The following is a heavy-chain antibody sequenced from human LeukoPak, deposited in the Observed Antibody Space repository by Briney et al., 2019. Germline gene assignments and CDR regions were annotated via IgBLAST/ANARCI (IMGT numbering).Heavy chain of an antibody. Sequence: SETLSLTCTISGGSISSISYYWGWIRQPPGKGLEWIGSIYYTGSTYYNPSLKSRVTISVDRSKNQFSLKLSSVTAADTAVYYCARIAARGQYFDYWGQGTLVTVSS. D-gene: IGHD6-6*01. CDR1: GGSISSISYY. J-gene: IGHJ4*02. CDR3: ARIAARGQYFDY. CDR2: IYYTGST. V-gene: IGHV4-39*07.